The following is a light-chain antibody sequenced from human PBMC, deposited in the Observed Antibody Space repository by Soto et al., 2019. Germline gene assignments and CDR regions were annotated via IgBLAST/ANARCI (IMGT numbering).Light chain of an antibody. J-gene: IGKJ2*01. CDR2: AAY. CDR1: QGIGNG. V-gene: IGKV1-17*01. Sequence: DLPMTQSPSSLSASVGDRVIITCRASQGIGNGLAWYQKKTGEAPKRLIYAAYILQSGVPSRFSGRGSGTEFTLTINSLQPEDFATYYCLQHNSYPYTFGQGTELEI. CDR3: LQHNSYPYT.